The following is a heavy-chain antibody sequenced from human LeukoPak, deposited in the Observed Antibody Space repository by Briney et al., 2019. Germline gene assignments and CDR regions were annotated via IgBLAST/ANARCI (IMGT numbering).Heavy chain of an antibody. CDR2: IIPIFGTA. D-gene: IGHD2-15*01. CDR1: GGTFSSYA. J-gene: IGHJ6*02. Sequence: GSSVKVSCKASGGTFSSYAISWVRQAPGQGLEWMGGIIPIFGTANYAQKFQGRVTITADESTSTAYMELSSLRSEDTAVYYCARDLDIVVVVAHGMDVWGQGTTVTVSS. CDR3: ARDLDIVVVVAHGMDV. V-gene: IGHV1-69*01.